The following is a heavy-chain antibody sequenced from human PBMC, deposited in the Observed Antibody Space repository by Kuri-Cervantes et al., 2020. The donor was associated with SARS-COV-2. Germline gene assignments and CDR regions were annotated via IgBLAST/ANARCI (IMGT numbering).Heavy chain of an antibody. CDR3: ARGSGSYYGGGGADY. V-gene: IGHV4-61*02. Sequence: SETLSLTCTVSGGSISSGDYYWSWIRQPAGKGLEWIGRIYTSGSTNYNPSLKSRVTMSVDTSKNQFSLKLSSVTAADTAVYYCARGSGSYYGGGGADYWGQGTLVTVSS. J-gene: IGHJ4*02. CDR1: GGSISSGDYY. CDR2: IYTSGST. D-gene: IGHD1-26*01.